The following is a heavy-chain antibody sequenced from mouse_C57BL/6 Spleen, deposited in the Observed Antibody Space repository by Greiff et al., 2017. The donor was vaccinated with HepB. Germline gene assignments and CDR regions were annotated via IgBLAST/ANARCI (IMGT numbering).Heavy chain of an antibody. CDR2: ISSGGDYI. V-gene: IGHV5-9-1*02. J-gene: IGHJ4*01. CDR1: GFTFSSYA. CDR3: TRDTVITTVVATEAMDY. Sequence: EVQLVESGEGLVKPGGSLKLSCAASGFTFSSYAMSWVRQTPEKRLEWVAYISSGGDYIYYADTVKGRFTISRDNARNTLYLQMSSLKSEDTAMYYCTRDTVITTVVATEAMDYWGQGTSVTVSS. D-gene: IGHD1-1*01.